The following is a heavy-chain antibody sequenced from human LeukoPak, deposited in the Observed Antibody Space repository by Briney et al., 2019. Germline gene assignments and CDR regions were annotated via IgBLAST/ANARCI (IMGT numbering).Heavy chain of an antibody. CDR2: ISYDGSNK. CDR1: GFTFSSYG. Sequence: GGSLRLSCAASGFTFSSYGMHWVRQAPGKGLEWVAVISYDGSNKYYADSVKGRFTISRDNSKNTLYLQMNSLRAEDTAVYHCAKIWASYYFDYWGQGTLVTVSS. CDR3: AKIWASYYFDY. V-gene: IGHV3-30*18. D-gene: IGHD3-10*01. J-gene: IGHJ4*02.